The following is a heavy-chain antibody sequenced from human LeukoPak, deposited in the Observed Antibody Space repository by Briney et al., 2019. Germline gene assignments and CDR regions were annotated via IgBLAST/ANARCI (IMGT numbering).Heavy chain of an antibody. Sequence: SQTLSLTCAISGESVSSNNAAWTWIRQSPSRGLEWLGRTYYRSKWFNDYAVSVKSRITINPDTSKNQFFLQLNSVTPEDTAVYYCAREYLGGYLIYWRQGTLVTVSS. CDR3: AREYLGGYLIY. CDR1: GESVSSNNAA. J-gene: IGHJ4*02. V-gene: IGHV6-1*01. D-gene: IGHD3-16*02. CDR2: TYYRSKWFN.